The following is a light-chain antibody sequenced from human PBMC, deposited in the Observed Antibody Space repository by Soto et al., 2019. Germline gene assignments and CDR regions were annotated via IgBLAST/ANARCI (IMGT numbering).Light chain of an antibody. CDR2: GAS. V-gene: IGKV1-39*01. Sequence: DIQMTQSPSSLSASVGDRVTITCRASQRIFSYLNWYQQKPGKAPKLLIYGASNLHIGVPSRFSGSGSGTDFTLTISNLQPEDFATYYCQQSYSTPSITFGQGTRVE. J-gene: IGKJ5*01. CDR1: QRIFSY. CDR3: QQSYSTPSIT.